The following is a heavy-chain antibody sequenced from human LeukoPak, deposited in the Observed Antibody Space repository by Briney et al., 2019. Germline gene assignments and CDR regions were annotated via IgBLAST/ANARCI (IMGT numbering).Heavy chain of an antibody. D-gene: IGHD2-2*01. CDR2: INPGNGNT. J-gene: IGHJ4*02. CDR1: GYSFTSYA. CDR3: ARGCTSCQRNFDY. V-gene: IGHV1-3*01. Sequence: GASVKVSCKASGYSFTSYAIHWVRQAPGQRLEWMGWINPGNGNTKYSQNFQGRVAITRDTSANTAYMELTSLTFEDTAVYYCARGCTSCQRNFDYWGQGTLVTVSS.